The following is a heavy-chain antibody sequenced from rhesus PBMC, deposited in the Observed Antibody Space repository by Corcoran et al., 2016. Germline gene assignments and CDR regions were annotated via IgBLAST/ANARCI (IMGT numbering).Heavy chain of an antibody. V-gene: IGHV4-106*01. J-gene: IGHJ4*01. Sequence: QVQLQESGPGLVTPSETLSLTCAVSGGSISDDYYWIWIRQPPWKGLEWIGYIYGSGGGNNYNPPLKNRFTISIDTSKTQFSLKLSAVTAADTAVYYCARRLQCLEWLLHPTLYVDYWGQGVLVTVSS. CDR1: GGSISDDYY. D-gene: IGHD3-3*01. CDR2: IYGSGGGN. CDR3: ARRLQCLEWLLHPTLYVDY.